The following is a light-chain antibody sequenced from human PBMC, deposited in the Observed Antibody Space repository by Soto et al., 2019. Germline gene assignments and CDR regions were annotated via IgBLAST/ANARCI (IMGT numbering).Light chain of an antibody. CDR1: QSVSSSY. V-gene: IGKV3-20*01. CDR2: GAS. J-gene: IGKJ2*01. CDR3: QQYGSSPRYT. Sequence: EIVLTQSPGTLSLSPGERATLSCRASQSVSSSYLAWYQQKPGQAPRLLIYGASSRATGIPARFSGSGSGKDFTLTISSLEPEDFAVYYCQQYGSSPRYTFGQGTKLEIK.